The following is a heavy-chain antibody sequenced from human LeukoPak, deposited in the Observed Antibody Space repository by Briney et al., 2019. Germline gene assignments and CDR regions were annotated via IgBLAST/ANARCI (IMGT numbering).Heavy chain of an antibody. CDR1: GGTFSSYA. CDR3: ARGYYYGSGREDGMDV. Sequence: SVKVSCKASGGTFSSYAISWVRQAPGQGLEWMGGIIPTFGTANYAQKFQGRVTITADEPTSTAYMELSSLRSEDTAVYYCARGYYYGSGREDGMDVWGKGTTVTVSS. J-gene: IGHJ6*04. V-gene: IGHV1-69*13. D-gene: IGHD3-10*01. CDR2: IIPTFGTA.